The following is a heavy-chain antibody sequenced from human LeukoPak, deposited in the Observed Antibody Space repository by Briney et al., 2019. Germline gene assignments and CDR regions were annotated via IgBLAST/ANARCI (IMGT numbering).Heavy chain of an antibody. CDR3: AKDRGNSGRYGCMDY. Sequence: GALRLSCAASGFTFSSYAMHWVRQAPGKGLEWVAVISYDGSNKYYADSVKGRFTISRDNSKNTLYLQMSSLRPEDTAIYYCAKDRGNSGRYGCMDYWGQGTLVTVTS. CDR2: ISYDGSNK. CDR1: GFTFSSYA. D-gene: IGHD6-19*01. V-gene: IGHV3-30-3*01. J-gene: IGHJ4*02.